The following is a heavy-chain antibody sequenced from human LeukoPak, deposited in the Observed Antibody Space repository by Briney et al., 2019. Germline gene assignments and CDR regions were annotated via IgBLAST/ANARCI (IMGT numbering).Heavy chain of an antibody. CDR2: VWYDVNRK. CDR1: GFAFTRSG. J-gene: IGHJ4*02. Sequence: GRSLRLFCAAAGFAFTRSGTDWVRQAPGRGLEWVAVVWYDVNRKHYADSVKPRFTISRHNSNNTLYLQMNDVRAEDTAVYYCARDPKYSNSWFFDYWREGGLLTVPS. D-gene: IGHD6-13*01. CDR3: ARDPKYSNSWFFDY. V-gene: IGHV3-33*01.